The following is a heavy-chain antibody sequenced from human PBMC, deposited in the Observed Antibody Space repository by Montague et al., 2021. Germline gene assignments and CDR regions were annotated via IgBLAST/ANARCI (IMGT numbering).Heavy chain of an antibody. CDR1: GGSLSEYY. V-gene: IGHV4-34*01. CDR3: ASDRGPFDY. Sequence: SETLSLTCGVYGGSLSEYYWTWIRQSPEKGQEWMGEVRHIGSTNYNPSLKSRVTMSVYKSKNQCSLKLRSVTAADTAVYYCASDRGPFDYWGQGTVVTVSS. D-gene: IGHD3-10*01. CDR2: VRHIGST. J-gene: IGHJ4*02.